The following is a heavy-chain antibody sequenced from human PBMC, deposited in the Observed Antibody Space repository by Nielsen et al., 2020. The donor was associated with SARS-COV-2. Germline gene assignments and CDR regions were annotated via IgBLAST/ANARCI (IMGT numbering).Heavy chain of an antibody. CDR1: GGSISSGGYY. CDR3: ARESSGYDHYNYGMDV. J-gene: IGHJ6*02. V-gene: IGHV4-31*03. Sequence: LRLSCTVSGGSISSGGYYWSWTRHHPGKGLEWIGYIYFSGRTCYNPSLKSRVTISVDTSKNQFSLSLRSVTAADTAVYYCARESSGYDHYNYGMDVWGQGTTVTVSS. D-gene: IGHD5-12*01. CDR2: IYFSGRT.